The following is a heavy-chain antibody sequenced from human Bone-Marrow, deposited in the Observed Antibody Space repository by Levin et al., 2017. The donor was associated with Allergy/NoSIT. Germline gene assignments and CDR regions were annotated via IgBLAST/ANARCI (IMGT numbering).Heavy chain of an antibody. CDR3: ARGLSYRDQSDYYYNWFDP. D-gene: IGHD3-3*01. CDR1: TYSINSGQF. CDR2: IYKDGSA. J-gene: IGHJ5*02. Sequence: KPSETLSLTCDVSTYSINSGQFWAWIRQPPGKGLEWIASIYKDGSAQYNPSLKGRVTISVDTSNNQFSLKMNSVTAADTAVYFCARGLSYRDQSDYYYNWFDPWGQGTLVTVSS. V-gene: IGHV4-38-2*01.